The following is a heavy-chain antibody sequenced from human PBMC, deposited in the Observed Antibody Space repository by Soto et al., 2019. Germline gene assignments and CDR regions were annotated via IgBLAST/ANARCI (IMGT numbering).Heavy chain of an antibody. J-gene: IGHJ6*02. Sequence: WGSLRLSCAASGFTFSSYAMSWVRQAPGKGLEWVSAISGSGGSTYYADSVKGRFTISRDNSKNTLYLQMNSLRAEDTAVYYCAKVGNDYGDYLGYYGMDVWGQGTTVTVSS. CDR3: AKVGNDYGDYLGYYGMDV. CDR2: ISGSGGST. CDR1: GFTFSSYA. V-gene: IGHV3-23*01. D-gene: IGHD4-17*01.